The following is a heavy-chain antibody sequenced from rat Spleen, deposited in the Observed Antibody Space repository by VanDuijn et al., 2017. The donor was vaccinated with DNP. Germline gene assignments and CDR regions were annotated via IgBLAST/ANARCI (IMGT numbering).Heavy chain of an antibody. Sequence: EVQLVESGGGLVQPGRSLKLSCAASGFTFSDYYMAWVRQAPTKGLEWVAYISYDGGNTYYGDSVKGRFTISRDNAKSTLYLQMSSLRSEDMATYYCARWNSSGYYFDYWGQGVMVTVSS. V-gene: IGHV5-22*01. D-gene: IGHD4-3*01. CDR2: ISYDGGNT. CDR3: ARWNSSGYYFDY. J-gene: IGHJ2*01. CDR1: GFTFSDYY.